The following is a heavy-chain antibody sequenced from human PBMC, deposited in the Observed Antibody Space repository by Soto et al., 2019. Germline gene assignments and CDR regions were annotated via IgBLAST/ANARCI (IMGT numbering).Heavy chain of an antibody. CDR1: GYTFTGYY. Sequence: GASVKVSCKASGYTFTGYYMHWVRQAPGQGLEWMGWINPNSGGTNYAQKFQGWVTMTRDTSISTAYMELRSLKSQDTAVYYCVRDSGAKLSSSWGQGTLVTVSS. J-gene: IGHJ4*02. CDR2: INPNSGGT. D-gene: IGHD6-13*01. V-gene: IGHV1-2*04. CDR3: VRDSGAKLSSS.